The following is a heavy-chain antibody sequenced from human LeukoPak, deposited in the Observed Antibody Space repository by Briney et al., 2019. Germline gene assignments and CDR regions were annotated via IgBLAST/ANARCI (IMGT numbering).Heavy chain of an antibody. CDR1: GFTFSSYE. Sequence: PGGSLRLSCAASGFTFSSYEMNWVRQAPGKGLEWVSFIGSSGSLKFYADSVKGRFTISRDNAKNSLFLQMSSLTAEDTAVYYCARGGAFGVDRNDYWGQGTLVTVSS. CDR2: IGSSGSLK. J-gene: IGHJ4*02. D-gene: IGHD3-3*01. V-gene: IGHV3-48*03. CDR3: ARGGAFGVDRNDY.